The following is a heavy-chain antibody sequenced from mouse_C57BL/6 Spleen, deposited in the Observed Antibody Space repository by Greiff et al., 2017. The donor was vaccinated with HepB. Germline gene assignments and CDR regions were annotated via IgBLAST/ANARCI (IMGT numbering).Heavy chain of an antibody. CDR1: GYTFTSYW. D-gene: IGHD2-2*01. V-gene: IGHV1-69*01. Sequence: QVQLKQSGAELVMPGASVKLSCKASGYTFTSYWMHWVKQRPGQGLEWIGEIDPSDSYTNYNQKFKGKSTLTVDKSSSTAYMQLSSLTSEDSAVYYCARGYVGYAMDYWGQGTSVTVSS. J-gene: IGHJ4*01. CDR3: ARGYVGYAMDY. CDR2: IDPSDSYT.